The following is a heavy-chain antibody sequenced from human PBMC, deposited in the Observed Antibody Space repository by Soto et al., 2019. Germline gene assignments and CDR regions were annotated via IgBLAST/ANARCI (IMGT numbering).Heavy chain of an antibody. V-gene: IGHV3-9*01. CDR2: ISWNSGSI. CDR3: AKAKGYSYGYNWFDP. CDR1: GFTFDDYA. D-gene: IGHD5-18*01. J-gene: IGHJ5*02. Sequence: PGGSLRLSCAASGFTFDDYAMHWVRQVPGKGLEWVSGISWNSGSIGYADSVKGRFTISRDNAKNSLYLQMNSLRAEDTALYYCAKAKGYSYGYNWFDPWGQGTLVTVSS.